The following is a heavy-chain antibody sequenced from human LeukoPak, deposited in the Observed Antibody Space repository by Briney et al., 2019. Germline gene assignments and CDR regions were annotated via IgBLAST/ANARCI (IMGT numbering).Heavy chain of an antibody. CDR2: IRYDGSKK. CDR1: GFTFSSYV. V-gene: IGHV3-30*02. CDR3: AKGSYYGCDDAFDI. Sequence: GGSLSLSCAASGFTFSSYVMHWVRQAPGKGLEWVAFIRYDGSKKYYADSVTGRFTVSRDNSKNTLYLQMNSLRGEDTAVYYCAKGSYYGCDDAFDIWGQGTLVTVSS. J-gene: IGHJ3*02. D-gene: IGHD2/OR15-2a*01.